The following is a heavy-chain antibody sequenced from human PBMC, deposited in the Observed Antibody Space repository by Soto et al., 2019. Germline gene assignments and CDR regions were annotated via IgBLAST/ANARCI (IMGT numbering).Heavy chain of an antibody. CDR2: IWYDGSNK. D-gene: IGHD1-26*01. J-gene: IGHJ6*02. V-gene: IGHV3-33*01. CDR3: ARVSASYPRSTSPHYYGMAC. Sequence: QVQLVESGGGVVQPGRSLRLSCAASGFTFSSYGMHWVRQAPGKGLECVAVIWYDGSNKYYADSVKGRFTITRDNSKNPLYVEMASRIGGDTAVYYGARVSASYPRSTSPHYYGMACWGQGPTVTFPS. CDR1: GFTFSSYG.